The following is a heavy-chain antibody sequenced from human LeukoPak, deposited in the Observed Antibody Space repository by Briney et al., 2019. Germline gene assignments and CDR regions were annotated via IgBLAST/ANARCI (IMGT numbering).Heavy chain of an antibody. CDR2: IIPILGIA. D-gene: IGHD3-10*01. Sequence: SVKVSCKASGYTFTSYYMHWVRQAPGQGLEWMGRIIPILGIANNAQKLQGRVTITADKSTSTAYMELNNLTYEDTAVYYCARAHDSYYYGSGSPSMDVWGQGTTVTVSS. CDR3: ARAHDSYYYGSGSPSMDV. J-gene: IGHJ6*02. V-gene: IGHV1-69*04. CDR1: GYTFTSYY.